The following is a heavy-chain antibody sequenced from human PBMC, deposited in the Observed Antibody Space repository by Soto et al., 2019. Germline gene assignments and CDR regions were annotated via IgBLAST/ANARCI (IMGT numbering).Heavy chain of an antibody. V-gene: IGHV1-69*10. Sequence: SVKVSCKASGGTFASNAISWVRQAPGQGLEWMGGIIPMLDIVHFAQKFQGRVTITADAFTSTAYMELSSLRSDDTAVYYCARKAEHEYFDYWGQGTPVTASS. CDR2: IIPMLDIV. D-gene: IGHD6-6*01. CDR1: GGTFASNA. CDR3: ARKAEHEYFDY. J-gene: IGHJ4*02.